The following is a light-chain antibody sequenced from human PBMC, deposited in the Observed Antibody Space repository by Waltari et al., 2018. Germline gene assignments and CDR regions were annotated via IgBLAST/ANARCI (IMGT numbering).Light chain of an antibody. Sequence: QSALTQPRSVSGSPGQSVTISCTGTSSDVGYYNYVSWYQQRPGKAPRLILYEVTKRPSGVPHRFSGSKSGNTASLTISGLQAEDEADFYCCSYAGSYILVFGGGTKLTVL. J-gene: IGLJ2*01. CDR2: EVT. CDR1: SSDVGYYNY. V-gene: IGLV2-11*01. CDR3: CSYAGSYILV.